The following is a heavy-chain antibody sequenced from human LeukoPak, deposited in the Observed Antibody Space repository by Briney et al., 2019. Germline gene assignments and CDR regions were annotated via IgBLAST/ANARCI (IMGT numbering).Heavy chain of an antibody. CDR1: GFTFSSYS. J-gene: IGHJ4*02. CDR2: ISGSSSSI. V-gene: IGHV3-48*02. CDR3: ARTKEPRYCSSTSCYAFDY. D-gene: IGHD2-2*01. Sequence: GGSLRLSCAASGFTFSSYSLNWVRPAPGEGLEWVSYISGSSSSIYYADSVKGRFTISRDNAKNSLYLQMNSLRDEDTAVYYCARTKEPRYCSSTSCYAFDYWGQGTLVTVSS.